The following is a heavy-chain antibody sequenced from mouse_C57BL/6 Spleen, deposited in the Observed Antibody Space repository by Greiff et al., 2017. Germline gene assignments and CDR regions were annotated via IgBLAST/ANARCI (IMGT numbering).Heavy chain of an antibody. Sequence: VQLQQSGPVLVKPGASVKMSCKASGYTFTDYYMNWVKQSHGKSLEWIGVINPYNGGTSYNQKFKGKATLTVDKSSSTAYMELNSLTSEDSAVYYCARFGYDEVYAMDYWGQGTSVTVSS. V-gene: IGHV1-19*01. CDR1: GYTFTDYY. CDR2: INPYNGGT. J-gene: IGHJ4*01. D-gene: IGHD2-2*01. CDR3: ARFGYDEVYAMDY.